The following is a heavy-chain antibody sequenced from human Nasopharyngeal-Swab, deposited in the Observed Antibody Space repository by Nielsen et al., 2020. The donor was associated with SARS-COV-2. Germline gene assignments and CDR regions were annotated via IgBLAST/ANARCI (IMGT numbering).Heavy chain of an antibody. D-gene: IGHD3-3*01. Sequence: WIRQPPGKGLEWVSVIYSGGSTYYADSVKGRFTISRDNSKNTLYLQMNSLRAEDTAVYYCARAYYGFWSGPGYYYYYMDVWGKGTTVTVSS. CDR3: ARAYYGFWSGPGYYYYYMDV. CDR2: IYSGGST. V-gene: IGHV3-53*03. J-gene: IGHJ6*03.